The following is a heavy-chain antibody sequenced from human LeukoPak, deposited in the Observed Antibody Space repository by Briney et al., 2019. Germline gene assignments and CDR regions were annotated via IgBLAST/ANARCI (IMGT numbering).Heavy chain of an antibody. CDR1: GGSISSYY. V-gene: IGHV4-59*08. D-gene: IGHD3-22*01. CDR2: IYYSGST. Sequence: SETLSLTCSVSGGSISSYYWSWIRQPPGKGLEWIGYIYYSGSTNYNPSLKSQVSISVDTSKNQVSLKLSSVTAADTAVYYCARFTDSGGYIDYWGQGTLVTVSS. J-gene: IGHJ4*02. CDR3: ARFTDSGGYIDY.